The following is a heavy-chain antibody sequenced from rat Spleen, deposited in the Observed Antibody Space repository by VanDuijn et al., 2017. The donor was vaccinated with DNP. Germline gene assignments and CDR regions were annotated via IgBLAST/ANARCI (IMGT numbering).Heavy chain of an antibody. D-gene: IGHD1-11*01. CDR2: ISSGSGST. CDR1: GFTFNNYW. J-gene: IGHJ2*01. V-gene: IGHV5-31*01. CDR3: TTDFERGY. Sequence: EVQLVESGGDLVQPGRSLKVSCVVSGFTFNNYWMTWIRQVPGKGLEWVASISSGSGSTSYLDSVRGRFTISRDDAKDTLYLQMDSLRSEDTATYSCTTDFERGYWGQGVMVTVSS.